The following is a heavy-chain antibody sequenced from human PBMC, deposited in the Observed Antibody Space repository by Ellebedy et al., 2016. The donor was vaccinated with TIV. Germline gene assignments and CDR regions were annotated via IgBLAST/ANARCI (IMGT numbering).Heavy chain of an antibody. V-gene: IGHV4-59*01. Sequence: SETLSLXXTVSGGSISSYYWSWIRQPPGKGLEWIGYIYYSGSTNYNPSLKSRVTISVDTSKNQFSLKLSSVTAADTAVYYCARSDTGGDLVNYWGQGTLVTVSS. CDR3: ARSDTGGDLVNY. CDR2: IYYSGST. D-gene: IGHD5-18*01. J-gene: IGHJ4*02. CDR1: GGSISSYY.